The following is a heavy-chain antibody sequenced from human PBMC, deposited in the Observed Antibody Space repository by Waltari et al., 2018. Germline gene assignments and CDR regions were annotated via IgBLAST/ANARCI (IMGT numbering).Heavy chain of an antibody. CDR2: IVVGSGNT. V-gene: IGHV1-58*01. CDR1: GFTFTSSA. D-gene: IGHD2-2*01. Sequence: QMQLVQYGPEVKKPGTSVKVSCKASGFTFTSSAVQWVRQARGQRLEWIGWIVVGSGNTNYAQKFQERVTITRDRSISTAYMELSSLRSEDTAVYYCAAEDCSSTSCRLYYYYGMDVWCQGTTFTVSS. J-gene: IGHJ6*02. CDR3: AAEDCSSTSCRLYYYYGMDV.